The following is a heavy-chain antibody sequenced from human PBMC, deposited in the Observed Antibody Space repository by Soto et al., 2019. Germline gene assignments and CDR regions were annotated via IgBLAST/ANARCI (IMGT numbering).Heavy chain of an antibody. D-gene: IGHD2-2*01. CDR1: GGTFSSYT. V-gene: IGHV1-69*08. J-gene: IGHJ6*02. Sequence: QVQLVQSGAEVKKPGSSVKVSCKASGGTFSSYTISWVRQAPGQGLEWMGRIIPILGIANYAQKFQGRVTITADKSTSTAYMELSSLRSEDTAVYYCARDRYCSSTSCYARPYCGMDVWGQGTTVTVSS. CDR3: ARDRYCSSTSCYARPYCGMDV. CDR2: IIPILGIA.